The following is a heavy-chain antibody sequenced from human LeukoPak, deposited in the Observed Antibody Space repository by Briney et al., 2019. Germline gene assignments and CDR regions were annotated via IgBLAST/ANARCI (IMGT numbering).Heavy chain of an antibody. CDR3: ARVRSGYYFDY. CDR1: GFTFDGYG. CDR2: INWNGGNT. V-gene: IGHV3-20*04. Sequence: GGSLRLSCAASGFTFDGYGMSWVGQAPGRGRVWVSGINWNGGNTRYADSVKGRFTISRDNAKNSLYLQMNSPRAEDTALYYCARVRSGYYFDYWGQGTLVAVSS. J-gene: IGHJ4*02. D-gene: IGHD7-27*01.